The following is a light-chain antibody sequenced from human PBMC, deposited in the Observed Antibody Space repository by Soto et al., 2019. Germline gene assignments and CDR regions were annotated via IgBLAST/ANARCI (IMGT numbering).Light chain of an antibody. Sequence: FVLAQPAPLFGCPGQSVTLSCTWARSDLVGYNYVSWYQHHPGKAPKLMIYEVSNRPSGVSNRFSGSKSGNTASLTISGLQAEDEADYYCSSYTSSDTLVFGTGTKVTVL. V-gene: IGLV2-14*01. CDR2: EVS. CDR1: RSDLVGYNY. J-gene: IGLJ1*01. CDR3: SSYTSSDTLV.